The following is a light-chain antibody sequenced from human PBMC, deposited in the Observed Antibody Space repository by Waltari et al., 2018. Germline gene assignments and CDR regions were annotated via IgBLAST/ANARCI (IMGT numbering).Light chain of an antibody. CDR2: GAS. CDR1: QSVGTN. CDR3: QQYHNWPPWA. V-gene: IGKV3-15*01. J-gene: IGKJ1*01. Sequence: DIVMTQSPATLSVSPGERATLSCRASQSVGTNLAWYQPSPGQAPRPRLYGASSRATGIPARFSGSGSGTDFTLTINSLQPEDFALYYCQQYHNWPPWAFGQGTKVEIK.